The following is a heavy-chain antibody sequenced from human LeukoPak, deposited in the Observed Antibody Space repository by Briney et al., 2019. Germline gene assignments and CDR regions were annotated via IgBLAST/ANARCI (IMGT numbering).Heavy chain of an antibody. CDR1: GYTFTGYG. Sequence: ASVKVSCKASGYTFTGYGISWVRQAPGQGLEWMGWISAYNGNTNYAQKLQGRVTMTTDTSTSTVYMELSSLRSEDTAVYYCARVVGIPAAASHLVSNWFDPWGQGTLVTVSS. V-gene: IGHV1-18*01. J-gene: IGHJ5*02. CDR3: ARVVGIPAAASHLVSNWFDP. D-gene: IGHD2-2*01. CDR2: ISAYNGNT.